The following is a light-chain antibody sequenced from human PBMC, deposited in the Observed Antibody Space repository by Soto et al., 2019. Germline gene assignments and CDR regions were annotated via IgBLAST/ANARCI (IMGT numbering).Light chain of an antibody. CDR1: QSISSY. V-gene: IGKV1-39*01. Sequence: IQMTQTPSSLSASVAARATITCRASQSISSYLNWYQQKPGKAPKRLIYAASSLQGGGPSRCCGGGSGTDFTLTISSLQPEDVATDYCQQSYSTPSTFGQGTQLDIK. CDR3: QQSYSTPST. CDR2: AAS. J-gene: IGKJ5*01.